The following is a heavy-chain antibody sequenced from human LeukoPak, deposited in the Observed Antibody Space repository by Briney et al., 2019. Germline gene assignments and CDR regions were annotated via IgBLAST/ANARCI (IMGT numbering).Heavy chain of an antibody. V-gene: IGHV4-59*01. J-gene: IGHJ4*02. CDR2: IYYSGST. D-gene: IGHD3-10*01. CDR1: GGSISSYY. Sequence: PSETLSLTCTVSGGSISSYYWSWIRQPPGKGLEWIGYIYYSGSTNYNPSLKSRVTISVDTSKNQSSLKLSSVTAADTAVYYCARDSYGSGYSFDYWGQGTLVTVSS. CDR3: ARDSYGSGYSFDY.